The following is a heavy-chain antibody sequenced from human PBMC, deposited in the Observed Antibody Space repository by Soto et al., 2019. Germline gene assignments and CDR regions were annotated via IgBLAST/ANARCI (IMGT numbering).Heavy chain of an antibody. J-gene: IGHJ4*02. Sequence: QVQLVQSGAEVKKPGASVKLSCKTSGYTFTGYVVDWVRQAPGQGLEWMGWINSGNGNTKYSEKFQGRVTITRDTSARTAYMELNSLTSEDTAVYYCARGLTIFGVVNGYWGQGTLVTVSS. D-gene: IGHD3-3*01. CDR3: ARGLTIFGVVNGY. CDR2: INSGNGNT. CDR1: GYTFTGYV. V-gene: IGHV1-3*01.